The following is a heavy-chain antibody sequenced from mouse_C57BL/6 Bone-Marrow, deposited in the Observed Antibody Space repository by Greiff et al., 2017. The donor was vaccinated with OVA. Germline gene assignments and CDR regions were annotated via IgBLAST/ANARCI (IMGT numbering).Heavy chain of an antibody. CDR1: GFTFSDYG. D-gene: IGHD1-1*01. J-gene: IGHJ4*01. CDR2: ISNLAYSI. V-gene: IGHV5-15*01. Sequence: EVKLVESGGGLVQPGGSLKLSCAASGFTFSDYGMAWVRQAPRKGPEWVAFISNLAYSIYYADTVTGRFTISRENAKNTLYLERSSLRSEDTAMYYCARRRDYYGKYYAMDYWGQGTSVTVSS. CDR3: ARRRDYYGKYYAMDY.